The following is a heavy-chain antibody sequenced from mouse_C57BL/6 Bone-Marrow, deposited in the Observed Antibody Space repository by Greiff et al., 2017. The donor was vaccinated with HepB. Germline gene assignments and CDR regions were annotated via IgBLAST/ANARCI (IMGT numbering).Heavy chain of an antibody. V-gene: IGHV1-18*01. CDR1: GYTFTDYN. CDR3: ARDWIRRGNGFAY. D-gene: IGHD2-2*01. CDR2: INPNNGGT. Sequence: VQLQQSGPELVKPGASVKIPCKASGYTFTDYNLDWVKQSHGKSLEWIGDINPNNGGTIYNQKFKGKATLTVDKSSSTAYMELRSLTSEDTAVYYCARDWIRRGNGFAYWGQGTLVTVSA. J-gene: IGHJ3*01.